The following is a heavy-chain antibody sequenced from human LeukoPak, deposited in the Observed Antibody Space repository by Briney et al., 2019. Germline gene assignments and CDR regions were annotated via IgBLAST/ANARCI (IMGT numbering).Heavy chain of an antibody. Sequence: GESLKFSCKGSGYSFTNYWIAWVRQMPGKGLEWMGIIYPGDSDTRYSPSFQGQVTISADKSVSTAYLQWSSLKASDTAMYYCARSSGWQPYYFDYWGQGTLVTVSS. D-gene: IGHD6-19*01. V-gene: IGHV5-51*01. CDR2: IYPGDSDT. J-gene: IGHJ4*02. CDR3: ARSSGWQPYYFDY. CDR1: GYSFTNYW.